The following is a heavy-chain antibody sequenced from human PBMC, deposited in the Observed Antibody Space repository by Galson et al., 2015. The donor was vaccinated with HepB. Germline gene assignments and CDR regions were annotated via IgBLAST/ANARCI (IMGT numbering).Heavy chain of an antibody. J-gene: IGHJ4*02. Sequence: TLSLTCTVSGGSISSGDYYWSWIRQPPGEGLEWIGYIYYSGSTYYNPSLKSRVTISVDTSKNRFSLKLSSVTAADTAVYYCARATDFWSAYFDYWGQGTLVTVSS. CDR3: ARATDFWSAYFDY. V-gene: IGHV4-30-4*01. CDR1: GGSISSGDYY. CDR2: IYYSGST. D-gene: IGHD3-3*01.